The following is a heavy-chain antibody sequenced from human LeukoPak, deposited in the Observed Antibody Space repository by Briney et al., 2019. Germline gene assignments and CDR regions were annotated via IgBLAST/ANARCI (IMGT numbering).Heavy chain of an antibody. D-gene: IGHD6-19*01. V-gene: IGHV4-59*01. J-gene: IGHJ4*02. CDR2: IYYSGST. CDR3: ARGHQRVGWLFDY. CDR1: GGSISSYY. Sequence: PSETLSLTCTVSGGSISSYYWSWIRQPPGKGLEWIGYIYYSGSTNYNPSLKSRVTISVDTSKNQFSLKLSSVTAADTAVYYCARGHQRVGWLFDYWSQGTLVTVSS.